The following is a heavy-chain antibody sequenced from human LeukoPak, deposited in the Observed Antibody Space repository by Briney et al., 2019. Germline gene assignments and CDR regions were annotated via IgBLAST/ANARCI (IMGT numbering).Heavy chain of an antibody. CDR1: GGTFGRYA. V-gene: IGHV1-69*13. CDR2: VSPIYGTS. D-gene: IGHD2-15*01. CDR3: ARDCSGGRCYGAFDI. J-gene: IGHJ3*02. Sequence: SVKVSCKASGGTFGRYAITWVRQAPGQRLEWMGGVSPIYGTSDYAQRFQGRVTISADESTSTAFLEVRSLRSEDTAVYYCARDCSGGRCYGAFDIWGQGTLVIVSS.